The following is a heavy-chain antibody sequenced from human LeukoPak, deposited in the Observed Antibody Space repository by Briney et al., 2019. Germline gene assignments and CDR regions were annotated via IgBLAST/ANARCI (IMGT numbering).Heavy chain of an antibody. V-gene: IGHV3-23*01. CDR3: AKSIRPTDTNSWYLHFDY. J-gene: IGHJ4*02. D-gene: IGHD6-13*01. CDR2: IGGLDSST. Sequence: GSLRLSCAASQFTFITYAMSWVRQAPGKGLEWVSSIGGLDSSTDYADSVKGRFTISRDNSKNTLFLQMNSLRAEDTAVYYCAKSIRPTDTNSWYLHFDYWGQGALVTVSS. CDR1: QFTFITYA.